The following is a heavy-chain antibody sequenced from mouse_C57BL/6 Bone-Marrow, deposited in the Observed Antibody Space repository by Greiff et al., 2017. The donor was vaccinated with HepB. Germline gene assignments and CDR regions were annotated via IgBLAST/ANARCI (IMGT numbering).Heavy chain of an antibody. CDR2: IDPSDSYT. D-gene: IGHD2-4*01. J-gene: IGHJ3*01. V-gene: IGHV1-59*01. Sequence: VQLQQPGAELVRPGTSVKLSCKASGYTFTSYWMHWVKQRPGQGLEWIGVIDPSDSYTNYNQKFKGKATLTVDTSSSTAYMQLSSLTSEDSAVYYCARSGDYDGFAYWGQGTLVTVSA. CDR3: ARSGDYDGFAY. CDR1: GYTFTSYW.